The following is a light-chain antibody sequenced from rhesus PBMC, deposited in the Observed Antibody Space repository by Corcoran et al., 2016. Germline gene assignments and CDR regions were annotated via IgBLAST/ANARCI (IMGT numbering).Light chain of an antibody. CDR1: QRISSY. Sequence: QVILTQSPATLSLSPGERATLSCRASQRISSYLAWYQQQPGQAPKLLIYGASTRATGIPDRFRCSGSGTDCTLIISSLEPEDVGVYYCQQDNDWNSFGQGTKVEIK. J-gene: IGKJ2*01. V-gene: IGKV3S11*01. CDR2: GAS. CDR3: QQDNDWNS.